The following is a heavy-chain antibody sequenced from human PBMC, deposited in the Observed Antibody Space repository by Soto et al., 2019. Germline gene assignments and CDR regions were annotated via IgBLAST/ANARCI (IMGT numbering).Heavy chain of an antibody. D-gene: IGHD2-15*01. V-gene: IGHV3-NL1*01. J-gene: IGHJ4*02. CDR3: ARDRGCSGGICYRDLGY. CDR1: GFTFSTYG. CDR2: IYSAGNT. Sequence: GGSLRLSCAASGFTFSTYGMHWVRQAPGKGLEWISIIYSAGNTYYADSVKGRFTISRDNSKNTLYLQMNSLGAEDTAVYYCARDRGCSGGICYRDLGYWGQGTLVTVSS.